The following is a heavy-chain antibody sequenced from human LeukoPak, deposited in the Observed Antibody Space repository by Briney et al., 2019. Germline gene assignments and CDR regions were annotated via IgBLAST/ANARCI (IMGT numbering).Heavy chain of an antibody. CDR3: ARALNGFDI. CDR2: IYSGGSI. J-gene: IGHJ3*02. CDR1: GLIVSSNY. V-gene: IGHV3-53*01. Sequence: GGSLRLSCAVSGLIVSSNYMTWVRQAPGKGLEWVSVIYSGGSIYYADSVKGRFTISRDNSRNTLYLQMNSLRAEDTAVYYCARALNGFDIWGPGTLVTVSS.